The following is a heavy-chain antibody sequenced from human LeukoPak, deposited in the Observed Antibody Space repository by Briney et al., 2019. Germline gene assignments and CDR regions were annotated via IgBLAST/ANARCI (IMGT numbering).Heavy chain of an antibody. Sequence: GGSLRLSCAASGFTFSSYGMSWVRQAPGKGLEWVSAISGSGGSTYYADSVKGRFTISRDNSKNTLYLQMNSLRAEDTAVYYCAKRGISEMAITILYPDAFDIWGQGTMVTVSS. D-gene: IGHD5-24*01. J-gene: IGHJ3*02. CDR3: AKRGISEMAITILYPDAFDI. CDR2: ISGSGGST. V-gene: IGHV3-23*01. CDR1: GFTFSSYG.